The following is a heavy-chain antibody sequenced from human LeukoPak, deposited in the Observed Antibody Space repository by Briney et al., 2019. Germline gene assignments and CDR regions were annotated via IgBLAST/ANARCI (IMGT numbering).Heavy chain of an antibody. V-gene: IGHV4-59*08. CDR2: IYYSGST. Sequence: SETLSLTCTVSGGSINTYYWSWIRQPPGKGLEWIGYIYYSGSTNYNPSLKSRVTISVDTSKNQFSLKLSSVTAADTAVYYCARQASVSIDYWGQGTLVTVSS. J-gene: IGHJ4*02. CDR3: ARQASVSIDY. CDR1: GGSINTYY.